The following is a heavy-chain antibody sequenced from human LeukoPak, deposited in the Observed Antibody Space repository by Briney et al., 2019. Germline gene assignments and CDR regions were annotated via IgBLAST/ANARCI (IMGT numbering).Heavy chain of an antibody. V-gene: IGHV3-74*01. CDR1: GFTFSSYA. Sequence: GGSLRLSCAASGFTFSSYAMSWVRQAPGKGLEWVSRINADGSSTDYADSVKGRFTISRDNAKNTLYLQMNSLRAEDTAVYYCVRLLDLDYWGQGTLVTVSS. D-gene: IGHD2-15*01. J-gene: IGHJ4*02. CDR3: VRLLDLDY. CDR2: INADGSST.